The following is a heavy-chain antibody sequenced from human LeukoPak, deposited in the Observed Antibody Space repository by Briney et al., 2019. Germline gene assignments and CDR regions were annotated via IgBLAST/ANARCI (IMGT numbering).Heavy chain of an antibody. CDR2: IYPGDSDT. D-gene: IGHD5-18*01. Sequence: GSLTLSCKGSGYSFTSYWIGWVRQMPGKGLEWMGIIYPGDSDTRYSPSFQGQVTISADKSISTAYLQWSSLKASDTAMYYCARHVDTAMVSAIDYWGQGTLVTVSS. CDR1: GYSFTSYW. CDR3: ARHVDTAMVSAIDY. V-gene: IGHV5-51*01. J-gene: IGHJ4*02.